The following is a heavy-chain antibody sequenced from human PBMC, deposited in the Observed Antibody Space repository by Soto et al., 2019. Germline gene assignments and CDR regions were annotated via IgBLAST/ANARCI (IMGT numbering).Heavy chain of an antibody. CDR3: ARGRPGNTSYFVY. V-gene: IGHV1-2*02. D-gene: IGHD1-1*01. CDR2: INPNSGGT. J-gene: IGHJ4*02. Sequence: ASMKVSCKASGYTHTGYYLHWVRQAPGQVLEWMGWINPNSGGTNYAQKFQGRGTMTRDTSISTAYMELSRLRSDDTAVYYCARGRPGNTSYFVYCGQAELVSVSS. CDR1: GYTHTGYY.